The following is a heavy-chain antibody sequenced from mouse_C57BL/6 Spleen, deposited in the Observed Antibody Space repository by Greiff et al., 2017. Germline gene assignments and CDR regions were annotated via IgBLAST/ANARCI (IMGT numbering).Heavy chain of an antibody. V-gene: IGHV1-64*01. D-gene: IGHD4-1*01. Sequence: QVQLQQPGAELVKPGASVKLSCKASGYTFTSYWMHWVKQRPGQGLEWIGMIHPNSGSTNYNEKFKSKATLTVDKSSSTAYMQLSSLTSEDSAVYYCARVGLGHWYFDVWGTGTTVTVSS. J-gene: IGHJ1*03. CDR2: IHPNSGST. CDR3: ARVGLGHWYFDV. CDR1: GYTFTSYW.